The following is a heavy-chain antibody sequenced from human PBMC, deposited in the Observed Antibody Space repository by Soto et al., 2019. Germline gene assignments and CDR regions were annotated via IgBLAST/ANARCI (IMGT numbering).Heavy chain of an antibody. D-gene: IGHD6-13*01. V-gene: IGHV4-39*01. J-gene: IGHJ4*02. Sequence: SETLSLTCTVSGGSISSGGYYWSWIRQHPGKGLEWIGSIYYSGSTYYNPSLKSRVTISVDTSKNQFSLKLSSVTAADTAVYYCARRHSSPFFDYWGQGTLVTVSS. CDR2: IYYSGST. CDR1: GGSISSGGYY. CDR3: ARRHSSPFFDY.